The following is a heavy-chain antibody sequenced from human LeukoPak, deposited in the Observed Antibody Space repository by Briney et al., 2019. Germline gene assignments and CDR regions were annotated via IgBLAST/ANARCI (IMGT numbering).Heavy chain of an antibody. Sequence: PGGSLRLSCAASGFTFSSYAMSWVRQAPGKGLEWVSSISRSSDYKHYTDSVRGRFTISRDNAKNSLYLQMNSLRAEDTAVYYCAKEGPEVPLDVWGQGTTVTVSS. CDR3: AKEGPEVPLDV. J-gene: IGHJ6*02. CDR1: GFTFSSYA. V-gene: IGHV3-21*01. CDR2: ISRSSDYK. D-gene: IGHD2-2*01.